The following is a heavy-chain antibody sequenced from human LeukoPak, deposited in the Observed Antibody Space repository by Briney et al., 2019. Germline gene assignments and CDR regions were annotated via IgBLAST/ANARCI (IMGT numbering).Heavy chain of an antibody. CDR1: GFTFDDYA. CDR2: ISWNSGSI. V-gene: IGHV3-9*01. J-gene: IGHJ4*02. CDR3: ARGRGSGQFDY. Sequence: GRSLRLSCAASGFTFDDYAMHWVRHAPGKGLEWVSGISWNSGSIGYADSVKGRFTISRDNAKNSLYLQMNSLRAEDTAVYYCARGRGSGQFDYWGQGTLVTVSS. D-gene: IGHD3-16*01.